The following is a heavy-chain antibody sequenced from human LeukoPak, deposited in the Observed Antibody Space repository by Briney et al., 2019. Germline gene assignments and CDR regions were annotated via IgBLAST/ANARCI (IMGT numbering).Heavy chain of an antibody. D-gene: IGHD2-21*02. Sequence: PGGSLRLSCAASGFNFATHAMSWVRQTPGKGREWVSAIIGGGDITYCADSVTARFTNSRDNSKDTLVLQMHSLRPGDTAVYYCVREDTPATANYWGQGTLVTISS. CDR1: GFNFATHA. J-gene: IGHJ4*02. CDR2: IIGGGDIT. CDR3: VREDTPATANY. V-gene: IGHV3-23*01.